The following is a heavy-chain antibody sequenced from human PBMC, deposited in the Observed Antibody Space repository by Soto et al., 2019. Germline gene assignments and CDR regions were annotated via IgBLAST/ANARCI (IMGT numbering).Heavy chain of an antibody. CDR1: GFTFSSYE. J-gene: IGHJ5*02. CDR3: TRDASRDSSARGWFDP. D-gene: IGHD6-13*01. CDR2: ISSNSAYI. Sequence: GGSLRLSCAASGFTFSSYEMNWVRQAPGKGLEWVSTISSNSAYIYYTDALRGRFTISRDNAKNSLHLQMNSLRAEDTAVYYCTRDASRDSSARGWFDPWGPGTLVTVSS. V-gene: IGHV3-21*01.